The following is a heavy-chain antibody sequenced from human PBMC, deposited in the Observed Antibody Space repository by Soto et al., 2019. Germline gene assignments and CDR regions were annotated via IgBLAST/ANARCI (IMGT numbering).Heavy chain of an antibody. CDR2: IYYSGST. CDR1: GGSISSSSYY. V-gene: IGHV4-61*05. CDR3: ARLGYCSSTSCYPKSYYYYMDV. Sequence: SETLSLTCTVSGGSISSSSYYWGWLRQPPGKGLEWIGYIYYSGSTNYNPSLKSRVTISVDTSKNQFSLKLSSVTAADTAVYYCARLGYCSSTSCYPKSYYYYMDVWGKGTTVTVSS. J-gene: IGHJ6*03. D-gene: IGHD2-2*01.